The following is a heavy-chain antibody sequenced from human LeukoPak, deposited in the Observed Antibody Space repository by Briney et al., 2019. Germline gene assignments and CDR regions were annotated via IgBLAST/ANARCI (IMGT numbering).Heavy chain of an antibody. J-gene: IGHJ6*02. CDR3: ARVGGFGFGGVIVGGGYYYGMDV. CDR2: IIPIFGTA. CDR1: GGTFSSYA. D-gene: IGHD3-16*02. V-gene: IGHV1-69*13. Sequence: SVKVSCKASGGTFSSYAISWVRQAPGQGLEWMGGIIPIFGTANYAQKFQGRVTITADESTSTAYMELSSPRSEDTAVYYCARVGGFGFGGVIVGGGYYYGMDVWGQGTTVTVSS.